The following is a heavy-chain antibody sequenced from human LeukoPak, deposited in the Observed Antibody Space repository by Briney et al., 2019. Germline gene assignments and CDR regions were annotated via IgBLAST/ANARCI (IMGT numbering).Heavy chain of an antibody. CDR1: GFTFSNYG. J-gene: IGHJ6*02. CDR3: AGGAGVYYYGIDV. Sequence: GGFLRLSCAASGFTFSNYGLSWVRQAPGKGLEWVSAISGGGSATYYADSVKGRFTISRDNSKNTLFLQMNTLRVDDTAVYYCAGGAGVYYYGIDVWGQGTSVTVSS. CDR2: ISGGGSAT. V-gene: IGHV3-23*01.